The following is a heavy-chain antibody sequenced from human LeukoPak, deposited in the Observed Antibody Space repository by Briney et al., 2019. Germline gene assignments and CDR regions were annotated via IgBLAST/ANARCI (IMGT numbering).Heavy chain of an antibody. J-gene: IGHJ5*02. CDR2: ISYSGTT. D-gene: IGHD3-3*01. CDR1: GGSMNSGGYY. CDR3: ARGPTYYDFWSGYRRGYNWFDP. Sequence: ASETLSLTCTVSGGSMNSGGYYWSWIRHHPGKDLEWIGYISYSGTTNYNPSLKSRVTISVDTSKNQFSLKLSSVTAADTAVYYCARGPTYYDFWSGYRRGYNWFDPWGQGTLVTVSS. V-gene: IGHV4-31*03.